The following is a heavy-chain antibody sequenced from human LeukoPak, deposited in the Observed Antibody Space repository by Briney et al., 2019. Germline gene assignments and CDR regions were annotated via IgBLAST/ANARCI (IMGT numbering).Heavy chain of an antibody. CDR3: ARGPPRGKYYYMDV. Sequence: GGSLRLSCAASGFTFSSFDVHWVRQPTGQGLEWVSTIGTASDTYYPGSVEGRFTLSRDNAKNSLYLQMDSLTAGDPAVYYCARGPPRGKYYYMDVWGKGTTVTVSS. CDR1: GFTFSSFD. J-gene: IGHJ6*03. V-gene: IGHV3-13*01. D-gene: IGHD1-1*01. CDR2: IGTASDT.